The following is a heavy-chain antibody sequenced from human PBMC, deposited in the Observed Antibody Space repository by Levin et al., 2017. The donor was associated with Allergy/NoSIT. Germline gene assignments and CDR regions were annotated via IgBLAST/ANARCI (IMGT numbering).Heavy chain of an antibody. CDR2: ISSSSSTI. J-gene: IGHJ5*02. CDR3: ASGGIAAAGRGFDP. D-gene: IGHD6-13*01. CDR1: GFTFSSYS. V-gene: IGHV3-48*02. Sequence: GGSLRLSCAASGFTFSSYSMNWVRQAPGKGLEWVSYISSSSSTIYYADSVKGRFTISRDNAKNSLYLQMNSLRDEDTAVYYCASGGIAAAGRGFDPWGQGTLVTVSS.